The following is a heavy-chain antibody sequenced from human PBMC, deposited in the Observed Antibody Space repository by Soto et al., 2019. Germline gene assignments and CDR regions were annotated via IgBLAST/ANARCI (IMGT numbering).Heavy chain of an antibody. CDR1: GGTFSSYA. CDR3: ASDSNQHLNKYNWFDP. Sequence: SVKVSCKASGGTFSSYAISWVRQAPGQGLEWMGGIIPIFGTANYAQKFQGRVTITADESTSTAYMELSSLRSEDTAVYYCASDSNQHLNKYNWFDPWGQGTLVTVSS. V-gene: IGHV1-69*13. J-gene: IGHJ5*02. CDR2: IIPIFGTA. D-gene: IGHD4-4*01.